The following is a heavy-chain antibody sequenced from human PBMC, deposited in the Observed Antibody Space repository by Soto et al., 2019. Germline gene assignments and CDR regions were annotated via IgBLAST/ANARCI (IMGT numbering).Heavy chain of an antibody. CDR3: AKSTTYYYDSSGYYSRRHYYYGMDV. CDR2: IWYDGSDK. V-gene: IGHV3-30*02. J-gene: IGHJ6*02. Sequence: GESLKISCAASGFTFSDSGMHWVRQAPGKGLEWVAVIWYDGSDKYYADSVKGRFTISRDNSKNTLYLQMNSLRAEDTAVYYCAKSTTYYYDSSGYYSRRHYYYGMDVWGQGTTVTVSS. CDR1: GFTFSDSG. D-gene: IGHD3-22*01.